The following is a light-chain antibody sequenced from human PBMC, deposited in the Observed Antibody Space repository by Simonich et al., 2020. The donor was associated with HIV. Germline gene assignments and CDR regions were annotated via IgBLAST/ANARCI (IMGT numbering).Light chain of an antibody. V-gene: IGKV1-NL1*01. CDR2: AAS. CDR1: QGISNS. J-gene: IGKJ3*01. Sequence: DIQITQSPSSLSASVGDRVTITCRTSQGISNSLAWYQQKPGKAPKLLLYAASRLESGVPSRFSGSGSGTDYTLTISSLQPEDFATYYCQQYYYTPLFTFGPGTKVDIK. CDR3: QQYYYTPLFT.